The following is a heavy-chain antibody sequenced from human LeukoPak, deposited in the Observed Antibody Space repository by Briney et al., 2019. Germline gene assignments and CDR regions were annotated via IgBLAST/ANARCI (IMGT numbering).Heavy chain of an antibody. CDR1: GGSISSGSYY. Sequence: SQTLSLTCTVSGGSISSGSYYWSWIPQPAGKGLEWIGRIYTSGSTNYNPSLKSRVTISVDTSKNQFSLKLSSVTAADTAVYYCAREVAAAGIDYWGQGTLVTVSS. D-gene: IGHD6-13*01. CDR2: IYTSGST. V-gene: IGHV4-61*02. J-gene: IGHJ4*02. CDR3: AREVAAAGIDY.